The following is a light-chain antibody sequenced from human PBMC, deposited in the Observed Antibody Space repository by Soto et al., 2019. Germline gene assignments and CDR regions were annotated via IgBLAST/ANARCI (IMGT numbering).Light chain of an antibody. CDR3: NSYPVSTTPYV. V-gene: IGLV2-14*04. Sequence: TSSDVGGYNDVSWYQPPPGKAPKLMLYGVSNRPSGVSNRFSGSKSGNTASLTISGLLAEHAADYYRNSYPVSTTPYVFGSDPNIPVL. CDR1: SSDVGGYND. CDR2: GVS. J-gene: IGLJ1*01.